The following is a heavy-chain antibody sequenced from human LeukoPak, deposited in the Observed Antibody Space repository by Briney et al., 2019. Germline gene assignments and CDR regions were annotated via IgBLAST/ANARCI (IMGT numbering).Heavy chain of an antibody. D-gene: IGHD6-13*01. V-gene: IGHV4-38-2*01. CDR3: ARVLGGEQLFDY. CDR2: IYHSGST. J-gene: IGHJ4*02. CDR1: GYSISSGYY. Sequence: PSETLSLNCAVSGYSISSGYYWGWIRQPPGKGLEWIGSIYHSGSTYYNPSLKSRVTISVDTSKNQFSLKLSSVTAADTAVYYCARVLGGEQLFDYWGQGTLVTVSS.